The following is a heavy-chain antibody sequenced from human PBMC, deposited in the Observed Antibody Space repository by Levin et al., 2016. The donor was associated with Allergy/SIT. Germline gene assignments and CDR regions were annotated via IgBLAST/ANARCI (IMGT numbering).Heavy chain of an antibody. D-gene: IGHD3-3*01. CDR1: GFIFTDYW. CDR3: ARASRLTISGVIIYPLDY. CDR2: IDAEGKTG. J-gene: IGHJ4*02. V-gene: IGHV3-74*03. Sequence: GESLKISCAASGFIFTDYWMHWVRQAPGKGLVWVSRIDAEGKTGKYADSVKGRFTISRDNAKKTVYLQMNSLRADDTAVYYCARASRLTISGVIIYPLDYWGQGILVTVSS.